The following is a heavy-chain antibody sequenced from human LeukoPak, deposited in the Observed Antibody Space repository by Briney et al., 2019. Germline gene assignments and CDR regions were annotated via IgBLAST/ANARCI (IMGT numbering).Heavy chain of an antibody. Sequence: SVKVSCKASGGTFSSYAISWVRQAPGQGLEWMGGIIPIFGTANYAQKFQGRVTITADESTSTTYMELSSLRSEDTAVYYCARSAPPYSSSSVYYYMDVWGKGTTVTVSS. J-gene: IGHJ6*03. CDR1: GGTFSSYA. CDR3: ARSAPPYSSSSVYYYMDV. CDR2: IIPIFGTA. D-gene: IGHD6-6*01. V-gene: IGHV1-69*13.